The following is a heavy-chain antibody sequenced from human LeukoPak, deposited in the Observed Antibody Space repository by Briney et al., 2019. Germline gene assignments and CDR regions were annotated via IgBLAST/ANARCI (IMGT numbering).Heavy chain of an antibody. CDR1: GYSFTNYW. J-gene: IGHJ5*02. V-gene: IGHV5-51*01. Sequence: GESLKTSCKGSGYSFTNYWIGWVRQMPGKGLEWMGIIYPGDSDTRYSPSFQGQVTISADKSMSTAYLQWTSLKASDTAMYYCARHGIGYCTGGSCYPITWGQGTLVAVSS. D-gene: IGHD2-15*01. CDR2: IYPGDSDT. CDR3: ARHGIGYCTGGSCYPIT.